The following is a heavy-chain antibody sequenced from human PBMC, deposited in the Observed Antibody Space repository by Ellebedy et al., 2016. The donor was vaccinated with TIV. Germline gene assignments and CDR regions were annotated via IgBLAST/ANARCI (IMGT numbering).Heavy chain of an antibody. J-gene: IGHJ4*02. V-gene: IGHV3-23*01. CDR1: GFTFSSYA. Sequence: GESLKISXGASGFTFSSYAMSWVRQAPGKGLEWVSGISGSGGTTYYADSVKGRFTISRDNSKNALYLQMNSLRAEDTAVYYCAKDPGVEDIGTYFDYWGQGTLVTVSS. D-gene: IGHD2-15*01. CDR3: AKDPGVEDIGTYFDY. CDR2: ISGSGGTT.